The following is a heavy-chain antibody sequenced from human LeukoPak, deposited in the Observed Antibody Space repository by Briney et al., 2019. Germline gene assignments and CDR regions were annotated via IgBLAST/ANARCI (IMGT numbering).Heavy chain of an antibody. Sequence: GASVKVSCKPSGYTFTNYYIHWVRQAPGQGLEWMGGIIPIFGTANYAQKFQGRVTITADESTSTAYMELSSLRSEDTAVYYCARGESDYGSNYWGQGTLVTVSS. V-gene: IGHV1-69*13. CDR1: GYTFTNYY. D-gene: IGHD4/OR15-4a*01. J-gene: IGHJ4*02. CDR3: ARGESDYGSNY. CDR2: IIPIFGTA.